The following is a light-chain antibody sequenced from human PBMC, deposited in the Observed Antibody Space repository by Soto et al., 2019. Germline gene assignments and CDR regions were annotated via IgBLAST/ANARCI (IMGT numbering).Light chain of an antibody. Sequence: QSALTQPASVSGFPGQSITISCTGTNSDVGGYNYVAWYQQHAGKAPKLMMYDVSNRPSGVSNRFSGSKSGNTASLTISGLQAEDEADYYCSSYAGTSTVFGTGTKVTVL. J-gene: IGLJ1*01. CDR3: SSYAGTSTV. CDR2: DVS. V-gene: IGLV2-14*01. CDR1: NSDVGGYNY.